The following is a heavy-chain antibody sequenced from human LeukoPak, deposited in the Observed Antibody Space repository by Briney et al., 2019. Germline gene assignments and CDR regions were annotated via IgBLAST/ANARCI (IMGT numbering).Heavy chain of an antibody. CDR1: GGSISSYY. Sequence: ETLSLTCTVSGGSISSYYWSWVRQAPGKGLEWVSVIYSGGSTYYADSVKGRFTISRDNSKNTLYLQMGSLRADDTAIYYCAKDLDDYGSYEDYWGQGTLVTVSS. V-gene: IGHV3-53*01. CDR2: IYSGGST. CDR3: AKDLDDYGSYEDY. J-gene: IGHJ4*02. D-gene: IGHD4-17*01.